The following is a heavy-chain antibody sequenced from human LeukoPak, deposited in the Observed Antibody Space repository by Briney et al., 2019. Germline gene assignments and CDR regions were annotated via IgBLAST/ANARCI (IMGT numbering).Heavy chain of an antibody. CDR3: ARTNGDLDY. Sequence: ASVRVSCKTFGYTFINYDINWVWQATGQRLEWVGWMNPKSGYAGSAQKFQGRVTMTRDTSISTAYMELRSLTSEDTAVYYCARTNGDLDYWGQGTLLTVSS. CDR2: MNPKSGYA. V-gene: IGHV1-8*01. CDR1: GYTFINYD. J-gene: IGHJ4*02.